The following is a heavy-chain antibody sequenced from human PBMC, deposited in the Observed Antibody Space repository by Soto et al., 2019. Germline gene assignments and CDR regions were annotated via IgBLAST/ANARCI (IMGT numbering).Heavy chain of an antibody. CDR3: VDGGLYSSEPRFDY. V-gene: IGHV3-23*01. J-gene: IGHJ4*02. Sequence: PGGSLRLSCAASGFTFNSHAMSWVRQAPGKGLEWVSSISGSGASTYYADSVKGRFTISRDNSKNTLYLQMTSLRAEDTAVYYCVDGGLYSSEPRFDYWGQGTLVTVSS. D-gene: IGHD6-19*01. CDR1: GFTFNSHA. CDR2: ISGSGAST.